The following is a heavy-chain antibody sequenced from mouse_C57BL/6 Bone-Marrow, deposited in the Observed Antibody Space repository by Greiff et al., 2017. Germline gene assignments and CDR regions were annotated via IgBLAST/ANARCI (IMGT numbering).Heavy chain of an antibody. CDR1: GFTFSSYG. D-gene: IGHD1-1*01. V-gene: IGHV5-6*01. J-gene: IGHJ1*03. Sequence: EVQLQQSGGDLVKPGGSLKLSCAASGFTFSSYGMSWVRQTPDKRLEWVATISSGGSYTYYPDSVKGRFTLSRDNAKNTLYLQMSSLKSEDTAMYYCARRGHYYGSRNWYFDVWGTGTTVTVSS. CDR2: ISSGGSYT. CDR3: ARRGHYYGSRNWYFDV.